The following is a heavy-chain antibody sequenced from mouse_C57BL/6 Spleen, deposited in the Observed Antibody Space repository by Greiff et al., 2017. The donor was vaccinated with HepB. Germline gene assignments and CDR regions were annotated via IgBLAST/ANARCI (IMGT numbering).Heavy chain of an antibody. V-gene: IGHV1-55*01. D-gene: IGHD1-1*01. Sequence: QVQLQQPGAELVKPGASVKMSCKASGYTFTSYWITWVKQRPGQGLEWIGDIYPGSGSTNYNEKFKSKATLTVDTSSSTAYMQLSSLTSEDSAVYYCARRRNYGSSPYYAMDYWGQGTSVTVSS. CDR1: GYTFTSYW. CDR3: ARRRNYGSSPYYAMDY. CDR2: IYPGSGST. J-gene: IGHJ4*01.